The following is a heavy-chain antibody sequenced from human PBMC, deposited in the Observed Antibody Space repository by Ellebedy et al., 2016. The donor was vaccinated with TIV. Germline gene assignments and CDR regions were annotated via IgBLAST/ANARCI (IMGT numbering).Heavy chain of an antibody. D-gene: IGHD7-27*01. V-gene: IGHV5-51*01. CDR1: GYSFSTYW. CDR2: IYPGDSDA. CDR3: ARGPQLGTLDI. J-gene: IGHJ3*02. Sequence: GESLKISCKGSGYSFSTYWIGWVRQMPGKGLEWMGIIYPGDSDARYTPSFQGQVTISADKSISTAYLQWSTLRTSDTAMYYCARGPQLGTLDIWGQGTMVIVSS.